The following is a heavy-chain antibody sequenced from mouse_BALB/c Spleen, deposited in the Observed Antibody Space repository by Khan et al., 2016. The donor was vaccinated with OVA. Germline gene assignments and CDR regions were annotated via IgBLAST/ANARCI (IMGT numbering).Heavy chain of an antibody. CDR2: INPSNGYT. CDR3: VRDGDGPRNDGWIDY. V-gene: IGHV1-4*01. CDR1: GYTFTSYT. Sequence: QVQLKQSGAELARPGASVKMSCKASGYTFTSYTIHWIKKRPGQGLEWIGYINPSNGYTNYNQKFKDKATLTTDKSSTTAYLQLSSLTSDDSAVYNCVRDGDGPRNDGWIDYWGQGTLVTVSA. D-gene: IGHD2-14*01. J-gene: IGHJ3*01.